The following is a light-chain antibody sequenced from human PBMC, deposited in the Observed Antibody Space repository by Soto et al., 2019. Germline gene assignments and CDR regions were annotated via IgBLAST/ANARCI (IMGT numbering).Light chain of an antibody. CDR3: QQSYSTRYT. Sequence: DIQITQSPSSLSASVGDRVTITCRASQSISSYLNWYQQKPGKAPKLLIYAASSLQSGVPSRFSGSESGTDFTLTIGSLQHEDFATYYCQQSYSTRYTFGQGTKLEIK. J-gene: IGKJ2*01. CDR1: QSISSY. V-gene: IGKV1-39*01. CDR2: AAS.